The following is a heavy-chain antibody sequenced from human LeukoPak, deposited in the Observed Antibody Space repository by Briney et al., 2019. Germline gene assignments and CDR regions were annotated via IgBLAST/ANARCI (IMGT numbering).Heavy chain of an antibody. V-gene: IGHV4-34*01. Sequence: KPSETLSLTCAVYGGSFSGYYWSWIRQPPGKGLEWIGEINHSGSTNYNPSLKSRVTISVDTSKNQFSLKLSSVTAADTAVYYCAGITMIVVAMETAGFDYWGQGTLVTVSS. J-gene: IGHJ4*02. D-gene: IGHD3-22*01. CDR3: AGITMIVVAMETAGFDY. CDR2: INHSGST. CDR1: GGSFSGYY.